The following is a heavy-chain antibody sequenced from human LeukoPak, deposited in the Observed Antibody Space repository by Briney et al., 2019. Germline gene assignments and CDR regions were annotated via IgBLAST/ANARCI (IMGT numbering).Heavy chain of an antibody. CDR2: ISSSSSYI. CDR1: GFTFSSYS. V-gene: IGHV3-21*04. J-gene: IGHJ4*02. Sequence: GGSLRLSCAASGFTFSSYSMNWVRQAPGKGLEWVSSISSSSSYIYYADSVKGRFTISRDNAKNSLYLQMNSLRAEDTAVYYCAITAILAVAGNGFDYWGQGTLVTVSS. CDR3: AITAILAVAGNGFDY. D-gene: IGHD6-19*01.